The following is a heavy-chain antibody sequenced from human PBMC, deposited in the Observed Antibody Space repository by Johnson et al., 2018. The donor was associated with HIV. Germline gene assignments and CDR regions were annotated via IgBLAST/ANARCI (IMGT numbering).Heavy chain of an antibody. CDR2: IRYDGGTT. V-gene: IGHV3-30*02. D-gene: IGHD6-19*01. J-gene: IGHJ3*02. CDR3: ARGSGQWLAAGLIQGTAFDI. CDR1: GFTFSSYG. Sequence: QVQLVESGGGVVQPGGSLRLSCAASGFTFSSYGMHWVRQAPGKGLEWVAFIRYDGGTTYYANSVKGRFTISRDNSKNTLYLQMGSLRADDMAVYYCARGSGQWLAAGLIQGTAFDIWGQGTMVTVSS.